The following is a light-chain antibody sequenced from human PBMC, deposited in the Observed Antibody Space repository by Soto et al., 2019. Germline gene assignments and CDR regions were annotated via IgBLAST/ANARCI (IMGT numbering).Light chain of an antibody. CDR1: QSVIGC. J-gene: IGKJ1*01. V-gene: IGKV3-15*01. CDR3: QQYNIWPWT. CDR2: DVS. Sequence: EIVMTQSPATLSVSPGERATISCRASQSVIGCLAWYQQKPGQAPKLLIYDVSTLATGVPARFSGSGSGTEFTLTISSLQSEDFAVYYCQQYNIWPWTFGQGTKVDIK.